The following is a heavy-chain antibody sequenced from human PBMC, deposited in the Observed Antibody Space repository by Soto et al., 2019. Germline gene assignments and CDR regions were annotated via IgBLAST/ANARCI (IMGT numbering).Heavy chain of an antibody. D-gene: IGHD2-15*01. V-gene: IGHV1-18*01. CDR2: ISAYNGNT. CDR1: GYTFTSYG. Sequence: ASVKVSCKASGYTFTSYGISWVRQAPGQGLEWMGWISAYNGNTNYAQKLQGRVTMTTDTSTSTAYMELRGLGSDDTAVYYCARDRRWLYCSCGSCYLEDYYYYMDVWGKGTTVTVSS. J-gene: IGHJ6*03. CDR3: ARDRRWLYCSCGSCYLEDYYYYMDV.